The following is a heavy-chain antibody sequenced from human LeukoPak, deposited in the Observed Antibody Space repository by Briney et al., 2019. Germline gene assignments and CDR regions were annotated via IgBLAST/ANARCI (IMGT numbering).Heavy chain of an antibody. D-gene: IGHD7-27*01. CDR1: GGTFSSYA. J-gene: IGHJ3*02. V-gene: IGHV1-69*06. Sequence: SVKVSCKASGGTFSSYAISWVRQAPGQGLEWMGGIIPIFGTANYDQKFQGRVTITADKSTSTAYMELSSLRSEDTAVYYCARGSILGDAFDIWGQGTMVTVSS. CDR2: IIPIFGTA. CDR3: ARGSILGDAFDI.